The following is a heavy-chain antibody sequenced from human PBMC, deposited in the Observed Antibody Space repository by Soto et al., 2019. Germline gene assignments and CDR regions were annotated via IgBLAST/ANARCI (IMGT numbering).Heavy chain of an antibody. V-gene: IGHV3-23*01. CDR1: VFTFSNYD. CDR2: ISGSGGRT. D-gene: IGHD3-16*01. J-gene: IGHJ6*02. Sequence: GGSLRLSCASAVFTFSNYDMSCVRHSPGKGLEWVSGISGSGGRTYNADPVKGRFTISRDNSKNTLNLQMNSLRAEDTAVYYCAKDIRNFGFYGVDVWGQGTTVIVSS. CDR3: AKDIRNFGFYGVDV.